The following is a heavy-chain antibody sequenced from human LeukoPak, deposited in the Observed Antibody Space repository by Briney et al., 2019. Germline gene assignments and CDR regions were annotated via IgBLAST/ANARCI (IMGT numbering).Heavy chain of an antibody. J-gene: IGHJ4*02. D-gene: IGHD2-15*01. V-gene: IGHV4-59*01. CDR2: IYYSGST. CDR3: ARWDCSGDSCQTGFDY. CDR1: GGSISSYY. Sequence: SETLSLTCSVSGGSISSYYWSWIRQPPGKGLEWIGYIYYSGSTNYNPSLKSRVTISVDTSKNQFSLKLSSVTAADTAVYYCARWDCSGDSCQTGFDYWGQGTLVTVSS.